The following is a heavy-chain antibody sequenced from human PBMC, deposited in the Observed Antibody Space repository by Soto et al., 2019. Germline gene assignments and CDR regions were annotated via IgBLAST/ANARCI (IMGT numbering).Heavy chain of an antibody. CDR2: ISAYNGNT. CDR3: AREDLGLLWFDP. CDR1: GYTFTSYG. Sequence: GASVKVSCKASGYTFTSYGISWVRQAPGQGLEWMGWISAYNGNTNYAQKLQGRVTMTTDTSTSTAYTELRSLRSDDTAVYYCAREDLGLLWFDPWGQGTLVTVSS. D-gene: IGHD3-16*01. V-gene: IGHV1-18*04. J-gene: IGHJ5*02.